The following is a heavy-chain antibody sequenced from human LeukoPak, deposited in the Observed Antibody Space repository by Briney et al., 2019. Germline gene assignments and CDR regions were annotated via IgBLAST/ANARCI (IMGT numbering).Heavy chain of an antibody. CDR1: GGSISSYY. V-gene: IGHV4-59*01. J-gene: IGHJ5*02. CDR2: IYYSGST. D-gene: IGHD2-15*01. Sequence: SETLSLTCTVSGGSISSYYWSWIRQPPGKGLEWIGYIYYSGSTNYNPSLKSRVTISVDTSKNQFSLKLSSVTAADTAVYYCARSGGSDSYNWFDPWGQGTLVTVSS. CDR3: ARSGGSDSYNWFDP.